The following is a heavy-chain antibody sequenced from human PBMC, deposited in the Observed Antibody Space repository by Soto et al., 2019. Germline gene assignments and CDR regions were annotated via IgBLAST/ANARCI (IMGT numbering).Heavy chain of an antibody. V-gene: IGHV3-11*05. J-gene: IGHJ4*02. CDR2: ISGSSSDT. Sequence: PGGSLRLSCVASGFTFSDYYMSWIRQAPGKGLESLSYISGSSSDTNYADSVKGRFTISRDNAKNSLYLQMNSLRAEDTAVYYCSTGPRRLSDWGQGTLVIVSS. CDR1: GFTFSDYY. D-gene: IGHD3-3*01. CDR3: STGPRRLSD.